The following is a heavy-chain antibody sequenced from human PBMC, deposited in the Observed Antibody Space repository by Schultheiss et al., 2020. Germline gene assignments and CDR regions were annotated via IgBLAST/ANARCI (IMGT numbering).Heavy chain of an antibody. Sequence: SETLSLTCTVSGGSISSGGYYWSWIRQHPGKGLEWIGYIYYSGSTYYNPSLKSRVTISVDTSKNQFSLKLSSVTAADTAVYYCARDPRGFDGMDVWGQGTTVNGYS. V-gene: IGHV4-31*03. J-gene: IGHJ6*02. CDR2: IYYSGST. CDR1: GGSISSGGYY. CDR3: ARDPRGFDGMDV.